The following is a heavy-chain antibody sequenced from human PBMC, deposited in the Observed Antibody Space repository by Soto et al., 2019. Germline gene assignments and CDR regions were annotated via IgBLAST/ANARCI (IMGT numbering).Heavy chain of an antibody. D-gene: IGHD6-19*01. J-gene: IGHJ4*02. CDR2: ISDSDNAT. Sequence: EVQLLESGGGLVQPGGSLRLSCAASGFTLSIYDMTWVRQAPGKGLEWVSVISDSDNATYYADSVKGRLTISRDNSKNTLYLQLNSLRAEDTAVYYCAKGVSSSAWSASDSWGQGTLVTVSA. V-gene: IGHV3-23*01. CDR1: GFTLSIYD. CDR3: AKGVSSSAWSASDS.